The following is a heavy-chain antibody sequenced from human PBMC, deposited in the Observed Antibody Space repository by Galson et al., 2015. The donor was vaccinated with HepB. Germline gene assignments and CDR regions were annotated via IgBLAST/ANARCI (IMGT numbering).Heavy chain of an antibody. CDR3: AGNGLVNYYYYGMDV. V-gene: IGHV4-61*02. CDR1: GGSISSSSYY. D-gene: IGHD6-19*01. J-gene: IGHJ6*02. CDR2: IYTSGST. Sequence: TLSLTCTVSGGSISSSSYYWSWIRQPAGKGLEWIGRIYTSGSTNYNPSLKSRVTISVGTSKNQFSLKLSSVTAADTAVYYCAGNGLVNYYYYGMDVWGQGTTVTVSS.